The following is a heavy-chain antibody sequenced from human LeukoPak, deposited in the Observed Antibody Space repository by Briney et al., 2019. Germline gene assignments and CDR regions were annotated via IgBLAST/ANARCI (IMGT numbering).Heavy chain of an antibody. J-gene: IGHJ4*02. Sequence: PGGSLRLSCAASGFVFSSYGMHWVRQAPGKGLEWVALISYDGSNEFYGDSVKGQFSISRDNSKNTLYLQMNSLRAEDTAVYFCAKRGVVIRVILVGFHKEAYYFDSWGQGALVTVSS. V-gene: IGHV3-30*18. CDR3: AKRGVVIRVILVGFHKEAYYFDS. D-gene: IGHD3-22*01. CDR2: ISYDGSNE. CDR1: GFVFSSYG.